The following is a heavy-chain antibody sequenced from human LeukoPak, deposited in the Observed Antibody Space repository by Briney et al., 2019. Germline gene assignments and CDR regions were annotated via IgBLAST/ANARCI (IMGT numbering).Heavy chain of an antibody. V-gene: IGHV3-48*03. CDR3: AELGITMIGGV. J-gene: IGHJ6*04. CDR1: GFTFNSYA. D-gene: IGHD3-10*02. Sequence: GGSLRLSCAASGFTFNSYAMSWVRQAPGKGLEWVSYISSSGSTIYYADSVKGRFTISRDNAKNSLYLQMNSPRAEDTAVYYCAELGITMIGGVWGKGTTVTISS. CDR2: ISSSGSTI.